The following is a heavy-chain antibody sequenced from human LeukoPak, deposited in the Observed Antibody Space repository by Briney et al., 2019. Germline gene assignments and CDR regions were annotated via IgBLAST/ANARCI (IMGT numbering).Heavy chain of an antibody. V-gene: IGHV3-7*01. D-gene: IGHD1-14*01. J-gene: IGHJ4*02. Sequence: PGGSPRLSCAASGFIFTDSWMSWVRQAPGKGLEWVANIRHDGSQTYYLDSVKGRFTISRDNAKNEVYLEMNNLRGADTAVYYCATGANLFQFWGQGTLVTVSS. CDR1: GFIFTDSW. CDR2: IRHDGSQT. CDR3: ATGANLFQF.